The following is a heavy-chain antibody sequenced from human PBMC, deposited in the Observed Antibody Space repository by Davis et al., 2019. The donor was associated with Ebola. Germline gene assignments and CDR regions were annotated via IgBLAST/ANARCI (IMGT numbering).Heavy chain of an antibody. CDR3: AREIGVSGDDY. CDR1: GYTFTNYG. CDR2: INPHNGNT. Sequence: ASVKVSCKASGYTFTNYGITWVRQAPGQGLEWMGWINPHNGNTDYAQNVQGRVIMTSDTATTTAYMELSSLRSEDTAVYYCAREIGVSGDDYWGQGTLVTVSS. J-gene: IGHJ4*02. D-gene: IGHD6-13*01. V-gene: IGHV1-18*04.